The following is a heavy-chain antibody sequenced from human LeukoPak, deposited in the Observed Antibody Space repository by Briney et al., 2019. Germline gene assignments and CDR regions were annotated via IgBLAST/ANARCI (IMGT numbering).Heavy chain of an antibody. CDR3: ARDRGRIVGATRYYFDY. D-gene: IGHD1-26*01. J-gene: IGHJ4*02. CDR2: INPNSGGT. Sequence: ASVKVSCKASGYTFTGYYMHWVRQASGQGLEWMGWINPNSGGTNYAQKFQGRVTMTRDTSISTAYMELSRLRSDDTAVYYCARDRGRIVGATRYYFDYWGQGTLVTVSS. V-gene: IGHV1-2*02. CDR1: GYTFTGYY.